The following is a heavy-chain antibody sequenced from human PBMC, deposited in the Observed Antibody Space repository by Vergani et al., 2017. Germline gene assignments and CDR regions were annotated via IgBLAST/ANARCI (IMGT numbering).Heavy chain of an antibody. V-gene: IGHV3-49*04. J-gene: IGHJ4*02. CDR1: GFTFGDYA. CDR3: TRESGCSGGSCYSDY. CDR2: IRSKAYGGTT. Sequence: VQLVESGGGLVQPGRSLRLSCTASGFTFGDYAMSWVRQAPGKGLEWVGFIRSKAYGGTTEYAASVKGRFTISRDDSKSIAYLQMNSLKTEDTAVYYCTRESGCSGGSCYSDYWGQGTLVTVSS. D-gene: IGHD2-15*01.